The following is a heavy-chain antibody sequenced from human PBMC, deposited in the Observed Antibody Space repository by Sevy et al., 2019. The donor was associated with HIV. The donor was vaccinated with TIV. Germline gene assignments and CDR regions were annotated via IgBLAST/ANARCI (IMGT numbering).Heavy chain of an antibody. CDR1: SGSFSAYY. D-gene: IGHD4-4*01. CDR3: ARGVTVTTVPYYFDY. J-gene: IGHJ4*02. CDR2: INHSGST. V-gene: IGHV4-34*01. Sequence: SETLSLTCAVYSGSFSAYYWSWIRQPPGKGLEWIGEINHSGSTNTNPSLKSRVTISLHTSKNQFRLKLTSVTAADTAVYYCARGVTVTTVPYYFDYWGQGTLVTVSS.